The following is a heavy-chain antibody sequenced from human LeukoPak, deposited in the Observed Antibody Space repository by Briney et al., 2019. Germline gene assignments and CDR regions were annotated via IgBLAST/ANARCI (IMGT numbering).Heavy chain of an antibody. J-gene: IGHJ6*02. CDR3: ARGGCGGDCVYYYGMDV. CDR1: GGSISSGGYY. D-gene: IGHD2-21*02. V-gene: IGHV4-30-2*01. CDR2: IYHSGST. Sequence: SETLSLTCTVSGGSISSGGYYWSWIRQPPGKGLEWIGYIYHSGSTYYNPSLKSRVTISVDRSKNQFSLKLSSVTAADTAVYYCARGGCGGDCVYYYGMDVWGQGTTVTVSS.